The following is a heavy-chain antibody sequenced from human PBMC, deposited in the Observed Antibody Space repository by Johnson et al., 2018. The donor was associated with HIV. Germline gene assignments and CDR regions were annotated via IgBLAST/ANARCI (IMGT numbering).Heavy chain of an antibody. CDR2: IYSGGSA. CDR3: ARVTPQRGDNDVFDI. D-gene: IGHD3-16*01. Sequence: VQLVEFGGGLVQPGGSLRLSCAASGFTVSSNYMSWVRRAPGKGLEWVSVIYSGGSAYYADSVKGRFTISRDNSKNTLYLQMNSLRAEDTAVYYCARVTPQRGDNDVFDIWGQGTMVTVSS. CDR1: GFTVSSNY. J-gene: IGHJ3*02. V-gene: IGHV3-66*01.